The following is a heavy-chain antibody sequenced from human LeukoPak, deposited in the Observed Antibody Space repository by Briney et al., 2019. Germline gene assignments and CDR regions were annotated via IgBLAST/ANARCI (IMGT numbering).Heavy chain of an antibody. CDR1: GFTFDDYG. Sequence: GGSLRLSCAASGFTFDDYGMSWVRQAPGKGLEWVSDINWNGGSTGYADSVKGRFTISRDNAKNSLYLQMNSLRAEDTALYHCARVRYDSSGYRIMYYFDYWGQGTLVTVSS. D-gene: IGHD3-22*01. J-gene: IGHJ4*02. CDR2: INWNGGST. CDR3: ARVRYDSSGYRIMYYFDY. V-gene: IGHV3-20*01.